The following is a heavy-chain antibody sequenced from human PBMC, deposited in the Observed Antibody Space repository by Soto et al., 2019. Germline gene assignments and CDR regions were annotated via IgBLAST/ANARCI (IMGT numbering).Heavy chain of an antibody. V-gene: IGHV5-51*01. CDR2: IYPGDSDT. Sequence: GESLKISCKGSGYTFTNYWIGWVRQMPGKGLEWMGIIYPGDSDTKYNPSFQGQVTISADKSTTTTYLRWTSLKASDTAIYYCAASIFYYGMDVWGQGTTVTVSS. J-gene: IGHJ6*02. CDR1: GYTFTNYW. CDR3: AASIFYYGMDV.